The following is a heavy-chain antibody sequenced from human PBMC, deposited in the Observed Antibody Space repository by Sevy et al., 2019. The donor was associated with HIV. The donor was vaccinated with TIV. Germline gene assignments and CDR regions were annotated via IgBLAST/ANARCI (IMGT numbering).Heavy chain of an antibody. J-gene: IGHJ6*03. CDR3: ARSPMVRGALRDYYYYMDV. V-gene: IGHV3-23*01. CDR1: GFTFSSYA. CDR2: ISGSGGST. Sequence: GGSLRLSCAASGFTFSSYAMRWVRQAPGKGLEWVSAISGSGGSTYYADSVKGRFTISRDNSKNTLYLQMNSLRAEDTAVYYCARSPMVRGALRDYYYYMDVWGKGTTVTVSS. D-gene: IGHD3-10*01.